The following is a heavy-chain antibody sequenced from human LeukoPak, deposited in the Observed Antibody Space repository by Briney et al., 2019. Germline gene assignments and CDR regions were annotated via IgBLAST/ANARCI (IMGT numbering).Heavy chain of an antibody. CDR2: ISSSTYT. V-gene: IGHV3-21*05. CDR1: GFTFGSYA. J-gene: IGHJ4*02. Sequence: GGSLRLSCAASGFTFGSYAMTWVRQAPGKGLEWVSYISSSTYTNYADSVKGRFTISRDNAKNSMYLQMNSLRAEDTAVYYCARISGSYVFDYWGQGTLVTVSS. CDR3: ARISGSYVFDY. D-gene: IGHD1-26*01.